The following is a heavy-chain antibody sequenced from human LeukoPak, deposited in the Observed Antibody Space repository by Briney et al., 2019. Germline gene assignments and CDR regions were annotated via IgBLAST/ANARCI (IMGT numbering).Heavy chain of an antibody. CDR3: ARGYCSSTSCYTGGSDAFDI. Sequence: SVKVSCKASGGTFSSYAISWVRQAPGQGLEWMGGIIPIFGTTNYAQKFQGRVTITTDESTSTAHMELSSLRSEDTAVYYCARGYCSSTSCYTGGSDAFDIWGQGTMVTVSS. J-gene: IGHJ3*02. D-gene: IGHD2-2*02. CDR2: IIPIFGTT. CDR1: GGTFSSYA. V-gene: IGHV1-69*05.